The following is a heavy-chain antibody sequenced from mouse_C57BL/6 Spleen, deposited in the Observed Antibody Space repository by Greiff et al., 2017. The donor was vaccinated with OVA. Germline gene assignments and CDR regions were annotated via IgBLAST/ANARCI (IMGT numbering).Heavy chain of an antibody. V-gene: IGHV1-69*01. Sequence: VQLQQPGAELVMPGASVKLSCKASGYTFTSYWMHWVKQRPGQGLEWIGEIDPSDSYTNYNQKFKGKSTLTVDKSSSTAYMQLSSLTSEDSAVYYCVRRGDYDYDGDVWGTGTTVTVSS. CDR1: GYTFTSYW. D-gene: IGHD2-4*01. J-gene: IGHJ1*03. CDR2: IDPSDSYT. CDR3: VRRGDYDYDGDV.